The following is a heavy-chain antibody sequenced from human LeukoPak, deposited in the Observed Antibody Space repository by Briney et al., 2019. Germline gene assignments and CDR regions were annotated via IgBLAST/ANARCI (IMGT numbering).Heavy chain of an antibody. CDR3: ARNIGYCSGGSCYSRWFDP. D-gene: IGHD2-15*01. J-gene: IGHJ5*02. CDR2: IYCSGST. CDR1: GGSISSYY. Sequence: SETLSLTCTVSGGSISSYYWSWIRQPPGKGLEWIGYIYCSGSTNYNPSLKSRVTIPVDTSKNQFSLKLSSVTAADTAVYYCARNIGYCSGGSCYSRWFDPWGQGTLVTVSS. V-gene: IGHV4-59*01.